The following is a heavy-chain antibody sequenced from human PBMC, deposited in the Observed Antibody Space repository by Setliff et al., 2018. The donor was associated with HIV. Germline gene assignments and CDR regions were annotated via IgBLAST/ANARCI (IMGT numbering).Heavy chain of an antibody. CDR3: VGHYYDPLTGYYVWFFDV. CDR1: GFTFSDYS. V-gene: IGHV3-21*03. CDR2: ISGTSYI. Sequence: PGGSLRLSCAASGFTFSDYSMTWVRQVPGRGLEWVSSISGTSYIYYAAPVKDRFTISRDDSRNTLYLQMNSMKSDDTATYYCVGHYYDPLTGYYVWFFDVWGRGTLVTVS. D-gene: IGHD3-9*01. J-gene: IGHJ2*01.